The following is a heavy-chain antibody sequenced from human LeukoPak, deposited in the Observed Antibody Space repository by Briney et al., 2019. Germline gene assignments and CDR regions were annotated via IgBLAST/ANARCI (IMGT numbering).Heavy chain of an antibody. D-gene: IGHD5-24*01. CDR1: GGSISSYY. V-gene: IGHV4-59*01. J-gene: IGHJ4*02. Sequence: SETLSLTCTVSGGSISSYYWSWIRQPPGKGLEWIGYIYYSGSTNYNPSLKSRVTISVDASKNQFSLKLSSVTAADTAVYYCASTMATISYFDYWGQGTLVTVSS. CDR3: ASTMATISYFDY. CDR2: IYYSGST.